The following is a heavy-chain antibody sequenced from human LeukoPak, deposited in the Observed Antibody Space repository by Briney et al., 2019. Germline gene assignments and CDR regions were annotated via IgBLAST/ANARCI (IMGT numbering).Heavy chain of an antibody. D-gene: IGHD4-17*01. CDR3: ARGYGNYYMHI. J-gene: IGHJ6*03. CDR2: INSDGSST. Sequence: SGGSLRLSCAASGFTFSSYWMHWVRQAPGKGLVWVSRINSDGSSTSYADSVKGRFTISRDNAKNTLYLQMNSLRAEDTAVYYCARGYGNYYMHIWGKGTTVTISS. CDR1: GFTFSSYW. V-gene: IGHV3-74*01.